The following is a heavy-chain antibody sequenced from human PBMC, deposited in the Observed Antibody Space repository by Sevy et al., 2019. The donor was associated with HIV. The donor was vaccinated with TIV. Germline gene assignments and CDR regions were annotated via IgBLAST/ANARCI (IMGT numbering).Heavy chain of an antibody. J-gene: IGHJ5*02. CDR2: IYPGDSDT. CDR3: ARHHSVYDSSGYYYVDWFDP. Sequence: GESLKISWKGSGYSFTSYWIGWVRQMPGKGLEWMGIIYPGDSDTGYSPSFQGQVTISADKSISTAYLQWSSLKASDTAMYYCARHHSVYDSSGYYYVDWFDPWGQGTLVTVSS. CDR1: GYSFTSYW. V-gene: IGHV5-51*01. D-gene: IGHD3-22*01.